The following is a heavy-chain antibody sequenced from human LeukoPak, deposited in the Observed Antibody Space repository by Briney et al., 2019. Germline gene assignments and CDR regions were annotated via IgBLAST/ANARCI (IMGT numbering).Heavy chain of an antibody. J-gene: IGHJ4*02. CDR2: IIPIFGTA. CDR3: ATDPPYCSSTSCYLDY. CDR1: GGTFSSYA. D-gene: IGHD2-2*01. V-gene: IGHV1-69*05. Sequence: SVKVSCKASGGTFSSYAISWVRQAPRQGLEWMGGIIPIFGTANYAQKFQGRVTITTDESTSTAYMELSSLRPEDTAVYYCATDPPYCSSTSCYLDYWGQGTLVTVSS.